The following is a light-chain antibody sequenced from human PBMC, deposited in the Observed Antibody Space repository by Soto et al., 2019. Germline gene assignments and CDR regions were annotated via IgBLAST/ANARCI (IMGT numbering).Light chain of an antibody. V-gene: IGKV1-5*03. CDR2: KAS. J-gene: IGKJ1*01. Sequence: DIQMSQSPSTLSGSIGDRVTTTFRASQTISSWLAWYQQKPGKAPKLLIYKASTLKSGVPSRFSGSGSGTEFTLTISSLQPDDFATYYCQQYNSYWTFGQGSIV. CDR3: QQYNSYWT. CDR1: QTISSW.